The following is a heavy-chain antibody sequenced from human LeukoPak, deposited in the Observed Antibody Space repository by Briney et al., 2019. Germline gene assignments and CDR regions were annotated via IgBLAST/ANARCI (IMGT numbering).Heavy chain of an antibody. CDR2: ISGSGDST. CDR1: GFTVSRNH. V-gene: IGHV3-23*01. CDR3: AKLIVGARSLFDF. Sequence: GGSLRLSCAASGFTVSRNHMSWVRQAPGKGLEWVSTISGSGDSTNYADSVKGRFTISRDKSKNTLYLQMSSLRADDTAMYYCAKLIVGARSLFDFRGQGILVTVSS. J-gene: IGHJ4*02. D-gene: IGHD1-26*01.